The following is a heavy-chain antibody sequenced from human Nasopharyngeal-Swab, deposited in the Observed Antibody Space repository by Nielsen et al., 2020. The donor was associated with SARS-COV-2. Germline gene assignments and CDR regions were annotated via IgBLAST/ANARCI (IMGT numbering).Heavy chain of an antibody. CDR1: GGSFRGHD. CDR2: INQSGRT. CDR3: ATGDSAASNPFDL. Sequence: GSLRFSCAVYGGSFRGHDWRWVRQSPGKGLEWIGEINQSGRTNYNPSLKSRVTISLDTSKNQFSLNLRSVTAADAAVYYCATGDSAASNPFDLWGQGSLVTVSS. J-gene: IGHJ4*02. D-gene: IGHD6-13*01. V-gene: IGHV4-34*01.